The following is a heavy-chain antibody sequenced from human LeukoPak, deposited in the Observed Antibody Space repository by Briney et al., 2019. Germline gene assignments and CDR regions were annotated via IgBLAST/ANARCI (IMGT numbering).Heavy chain of an antibody. CDR1: GGSFSGYY. Sequence: PSETLSLTCAVYGGSFSGYYWSWIRQPPGKGLEWIGEINHSGSTNCNPSLKSRVTISVDTSKNQFSLKLSSVTAADTAVYYCARPYYYGSGSYYYHTIFDYWGQGTLVTVSS. CDR3: ARPYYYGSGSYYYHTIFDY. CDR2: INHSGST. J-gene: IGHJ4*02. D-gene: IGHD3-10*01. V-gene: IGHV4-34*01.